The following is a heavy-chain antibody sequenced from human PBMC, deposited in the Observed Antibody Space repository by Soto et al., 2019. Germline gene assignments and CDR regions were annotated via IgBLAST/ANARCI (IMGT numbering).Heavy chain of an antibody. CDR2: IGTAGDT. CDR3: AKTVPTYYYDSSGYSDY. CDR1: GFTFSSYD. J-gene: IGHJ4*02. Sequence: AGGSLRLSCAASGFTFSSYDMHWVRQATGKGLEWVSAIGTAGDTYYPDSVKGRFTISRDNSKNTLYLQMNSLRAEDTAVYYCAKTVPTYYYDSSGYSDYWGQGTLVTVSS. V-gene: IGHV3-13*01. D-gene: IGHD3-22*01.